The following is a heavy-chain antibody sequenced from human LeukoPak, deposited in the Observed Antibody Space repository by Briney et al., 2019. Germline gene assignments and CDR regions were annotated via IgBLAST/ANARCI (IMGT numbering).Heavy chain of an antibody. J-gene: IGHJ3*01. Sequence: ASVRASCKASGGPLNNYAIAWVRQAPGQGLEWMGRIIPTFGASNYAQRLQGRVTITADKSTSTAYLELKSPLSEDTAMYYCAREGNQKGDVLDFWGKGTLVIVSS. CDR3: AREGNQKGDVLDF. CDR1: GGPLNNYA. V-gene: IGHV1-69*06. CDR2: IIPTFGAS.